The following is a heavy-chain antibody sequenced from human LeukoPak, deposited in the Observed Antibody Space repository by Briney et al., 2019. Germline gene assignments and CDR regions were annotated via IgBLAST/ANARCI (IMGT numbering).Heavy chain of an antibody. J-gene: IGHJ4*02. CDR1: GFTFSSYA. V-gene: IGHV3-30*04. CDR3: AKSRGGLRESDY. D-gene: IGHD3-10*01. CDR2: ISYDGSNK. Sequence: PGGSLRLSCAASGFTFSSYAMHWVRQAPGKGLEWVAVISYDGSNKYYADSVKGRFTISRDNSKNTLYLQMNSLRAEDTAVYYCAKSRGGLRESDYWGQGTLVTVSS.